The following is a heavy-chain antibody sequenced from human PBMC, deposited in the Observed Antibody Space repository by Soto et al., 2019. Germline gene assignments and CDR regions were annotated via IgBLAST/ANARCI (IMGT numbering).Heavy chain of an antibody. V-gene: IGHV4-39*01. J-gene: IGHJ6*03. CDR3: ARHGTAAGTTYYYYYMDV. D-gene: IGHD6-13*01. Sequence: PSETLSLTCTVSGGSISSRSYYWGWIRQPPGKGLEWIGSIYYSGSTYYNPSLKSRVTISVDTSKNQFSLKLSSVTAADTAVYNCARHGTAAGTTYYYYYMDVWGKGTTVTVSS. CDR2: IYYSGST. CDR1: GGSISSRSYY.